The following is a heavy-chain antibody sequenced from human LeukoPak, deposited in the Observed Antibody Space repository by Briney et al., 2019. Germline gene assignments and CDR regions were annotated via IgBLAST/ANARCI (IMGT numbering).Heavy chain of an antibody. J-gene: IGHJ4*02. CDR3: ARPFIETPSLGALDY. V-gene: IGHV1-2*02. CDR1: GYTFTDYY. D-gene: IGHD4-23*01. Sequence: ASVKVSCKASGYTFTDYYMHWVRQAPGQGLEWMGWINPDSGGTNCAQNFQGRVTMTRDTSISTAYMELSRLRSDDTAVYYCARPFIETPSLGALDYWGQGTLVTVSS. CDR2: INPDSGGT.